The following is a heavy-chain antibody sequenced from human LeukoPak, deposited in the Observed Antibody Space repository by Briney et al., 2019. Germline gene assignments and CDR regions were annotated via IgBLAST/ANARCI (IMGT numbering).Heavy chain of an antibody. Sequence: GGSLRLSCAASGFTFDDYGMSWVRQAPGKGLEWVSAISGSGGSTYYADSVKGRFTISRDNSKNSLYLQMNSLRAEDTAVYYCARGGYCSGGSCYSGYFYYYMDVWGKGTTVTVSS. CDR1: GFTFDDYG. CDR3: ARGGYCSGGSCYSGYFYYYMDV. V-gene: IGHV3-23*01. J-gene: IGHJ6*03. CDR2: ISGSGGST. D-gene: IGHD2-15*01.